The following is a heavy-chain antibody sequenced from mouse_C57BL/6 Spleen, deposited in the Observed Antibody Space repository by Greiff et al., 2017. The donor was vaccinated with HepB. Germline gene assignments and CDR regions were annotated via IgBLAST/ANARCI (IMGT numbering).Heavy chain of an antibody. CDR3: ARSFDGYYAWFAY. J-gene: IGHJ3*01. CDR1: GYSITSDY. CDR2: ISYSGST. V-gene: IGHV3-8*01. D-gene: IGHD2-3*01. Sequence: EVKLMESGPGLAKPSQTLSLTCSVTGYSITSDYWNWIRKFPGNKLEYMGYISYSGSTYYNPSLKSRISITRDTSENQYYLQLNSVTTEDTATYYCARSFDGYYAWFAYWGQGTLVTVSA.